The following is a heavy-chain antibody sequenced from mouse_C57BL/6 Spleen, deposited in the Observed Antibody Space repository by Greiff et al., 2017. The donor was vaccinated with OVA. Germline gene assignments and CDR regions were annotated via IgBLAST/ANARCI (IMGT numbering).Heavy chain of an antibody. D-gene: IGHD1-1*01. J-gene: IGHJ4*01. Sequence: EVKLVESGGGLVKPGGSLKLSCAASGFTFSSYAMSWVRQTPEKRLEWVATISDGGSYTYYPDNVKGRFTISRDNAKNNLYLQMSHLKSEDTAMYYCAREGFITTVVVPSMDYWGQGTSVTVSS. CDR2: ISDGGSYT. V-gene: IGHV5-4*03. CDR3: AREGFITTVVVPSMDY. CDR1: GFTFSSYA.